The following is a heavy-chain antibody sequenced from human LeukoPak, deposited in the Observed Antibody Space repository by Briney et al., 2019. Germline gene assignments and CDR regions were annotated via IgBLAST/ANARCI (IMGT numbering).Heavy chain of an antibody. J-gene: IGHJ6*02. Sequence: ASVKVSCKASGYTFTGYYMHWVRQAPGQGLEWMGIINPGGGSTSYAQKFQGRVTMTRDTSTSTVYMELSSLRSEDTAVYYCASGAYSYGSPLDGMDVWGQGTTVTVSS. CDR3: ASGAYSYGSPLDGMDV. V-gene: IGHV1-46*01. CDR2: INPGGGST. D-gene: IGHD5-18*01. CDR1: GYTFTGYY.